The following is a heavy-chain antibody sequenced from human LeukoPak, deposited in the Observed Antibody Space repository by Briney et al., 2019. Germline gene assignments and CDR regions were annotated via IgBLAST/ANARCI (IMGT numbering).Heavy chain of an antibody. V-gene: IGHV4-59*01. J-gene: IGHJ4*02. CDR3: AKSSGSYYNVDFDY. Sequence: SETLSLTCTVSGGSISSYYWSWIRQPPGKGLEWIGFIYYSGTTNYNPSLKSRVTISIDTSKNQFSLKLSSVTAADTAVYYCAKSSGSYYNVDFDYWGQGTLVTVSS. D-gene: IGHD3-10*01. CDR1: GGSISSYY. CDR2: IYYSGTT.